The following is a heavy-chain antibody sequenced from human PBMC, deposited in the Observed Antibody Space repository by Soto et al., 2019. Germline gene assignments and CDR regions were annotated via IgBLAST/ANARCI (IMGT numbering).Heavy chain of an antibody. Sequence: ASVKVSCKASGYTFTSYGISWLRQAPGQGLEWMGWISAHNGNTKYEQKLQGRVTMTTDTSTSTAYMELRSLRSDDTAVYYCARDLGGFPDYWGQGTLVTVSS. CDR2: ISAHNGNT. J-gene: IGHJ4*02. CDR3: ARDLGGFPDY. D-gene: IGHD5-12*01. V-gene: IGHV1-18*01. CDR1: GYTFTSYG.